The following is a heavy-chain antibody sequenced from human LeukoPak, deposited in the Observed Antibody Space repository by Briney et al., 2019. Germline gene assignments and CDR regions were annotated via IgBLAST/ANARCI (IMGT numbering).Heavy chain of an antibody. CDR2: IYYSGST. CDR3: ARVNSVAAIVYFDY. D-gene: IGHD2-15*01. Sequence: SSETLSLTCTVSGGSISSYYWSWIRQPPGKGLEWIGYIYYSGSTNYNPSLKSRVTISVDTSKNQFSLKLSSVTAADTAVYYCARVNSVAAIVYFDYWAREPWSPSPQ. V-gene: IGHV4-59*08. CDR1: GGSISSYY. J-gene: IGHJ4*02.